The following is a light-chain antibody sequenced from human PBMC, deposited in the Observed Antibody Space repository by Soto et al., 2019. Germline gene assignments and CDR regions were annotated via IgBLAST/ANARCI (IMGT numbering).Light chain of an antibody. V-gene: IGKV3-15*01. J-gene: IGKJ4*01. CDR1: QGIGDT. CDR3: QPYNNWPLP. Sequence: EIFMTQSLATLPVSPGEGATLSCRASQGIGDTLAWYQHKPGQTPRLLIYDTSTRATGVPTRFSGSRSGAEFTLTINGLQSEDFAVYYCQPYNNWPLPFGGGTKV. CDR2: DTS.